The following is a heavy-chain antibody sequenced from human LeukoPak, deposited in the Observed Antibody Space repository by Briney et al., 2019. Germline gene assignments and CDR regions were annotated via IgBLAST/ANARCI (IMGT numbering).Heavy chain of an antibody. CDR3: AKDLPSSIAGQVPLSD. CDR1: GFTFSSYG. CDR2: IRYDGSNK. D-gene: IGHD6-6*01. Sequence: GGSLRLSCAASGFTFSSYGMHWVRQAPGKGLEWVAFIRYDGSNKYYADSVKGRFTISRDNSKNTLYLQMNSLRAEDTAVYYCAKDLPSSIAGQVPLSDWGQGTLVTVSS. J-gene: IGHJ4*02. V-gene: IGHV3-30*02.